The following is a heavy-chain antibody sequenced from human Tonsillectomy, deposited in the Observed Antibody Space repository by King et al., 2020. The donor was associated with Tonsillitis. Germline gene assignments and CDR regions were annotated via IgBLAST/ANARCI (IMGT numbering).Heavy chain of an antibody. V-gene: IGHV5-10-1*01. CDR2: IDPSDSYS. Sequence: VQLVQSGAEVKKPGESLRISCKDSGYSFTSYWISWVRQLPGKGLEWMGTIDPSDSYSDYSPYFQGHVTISADKSISTAYLQWSSLKASDTAMYYCARLRTVNPYGVDVWGQGTTVTVSS. CDR1: GYSFTSYW. CDR3: ARLRTVNPYGVDV. D-gene: IGHD4-17*01. J-gene: IGHJ6*02.